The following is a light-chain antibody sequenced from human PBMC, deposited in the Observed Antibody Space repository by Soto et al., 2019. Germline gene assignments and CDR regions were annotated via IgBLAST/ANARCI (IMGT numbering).Light chain of an antibody. CDR2: AAS. V-gene: IGKV1-39*01. CDR3: QQSYRTTWA. J-gene: IGKJ1*01. CDR1: QGISTY. Sequence: DIQMTQSPSSLSAYVGDRVTITCRASQGISTYLNCYQQKPGKAPKLLIYAASSLQSGVPSRFSGSGSETDFTLTISSLQPEDFATCSCQQSYRTTWAFGQGTKVDIK.